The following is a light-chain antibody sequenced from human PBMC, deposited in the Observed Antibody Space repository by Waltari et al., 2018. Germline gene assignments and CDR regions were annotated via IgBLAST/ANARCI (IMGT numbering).Light chain of an antibody. V-gene: IGLV2-23*01. CDR1: SSDVGSHNF. J-gene: IGLJ3*02. CDR3: CSYAGGSPRWV. Sequence: QSALTQPASVSGSPGQSITLSCTESSSDVGSHNFVSWYQQHPGKAPNVMIYEDNKRPAGLSNRFSGSKSGNTASLTISGLQADDEADYYCCSYAGGSPRWVFGGGTKLTVL. CDR2: EDN.